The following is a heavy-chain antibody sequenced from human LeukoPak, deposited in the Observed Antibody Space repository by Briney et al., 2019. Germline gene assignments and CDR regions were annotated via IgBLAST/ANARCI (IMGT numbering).Heavy chain of an antibody. D-gene: IGHD6-19*01. Sequence: PGGSLRLSCAASGFTFSSYAMSWVRQAPGKGLEWVSAISGSGGSTYYADSVKGRFTISRDNSKNTLYLQMNSLRAEDTAVYYCAKDRSSGWYLAGSPKDYWGQGTLVTVSS. CDR3: AKDRSSGWYLAGSPKDY. CDR2: ISGSGGST. J-gene: IGHJ4*02. CDR1: GFTFSSYA. V-gene: IGHV3-23*01.